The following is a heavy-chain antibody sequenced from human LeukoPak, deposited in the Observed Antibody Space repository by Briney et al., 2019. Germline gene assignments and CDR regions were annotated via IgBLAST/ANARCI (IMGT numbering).Heavy chain of an antibody. Sequence: SETLSLTCTVSGGSISNYYWCWIRQPPGKGLEWIGYVFYSGNTNYNPSLKSRVTISLGTSQNQFSLKLSSVTTSDTAVYYCARDSGGSATRYYFDYWGQGTLVTVSS. CDR2: VFYSGNT. J-gene: IGHJ4*02. V-gene: IGHV4-59*01. CDR3: ARDSGGSATRYYFDY. CDR1: GGSISNYY. D-gene: IGHD1-26*01.